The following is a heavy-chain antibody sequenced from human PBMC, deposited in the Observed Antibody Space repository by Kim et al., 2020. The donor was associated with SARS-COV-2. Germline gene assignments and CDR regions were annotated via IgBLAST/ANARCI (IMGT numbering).Heavy chain of an antibody. J-gene: IGHJ5*02. CDR1: GFTFSSYG. V-gene: IGHV3-7*01. CDR2: IKRDGSDK. CDR3: AREGSGSYYNGWFDH. Sequence: GGSLRLSCAASGFTFSSYGMSWVRQAPGKGLEWVSNIKRDGSDKYYVDSVKGRFTISRDNAKNSLYLQMNSLRAEDTAVYYCAREGSGSYYNGWFDHWGQGTMVTGSS. D-gene: IGHD3-10*01.